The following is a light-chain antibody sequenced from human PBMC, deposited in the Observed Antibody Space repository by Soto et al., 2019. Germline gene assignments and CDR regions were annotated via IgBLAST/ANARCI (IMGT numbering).Light chain of an antibody. CDR1: QSVSSNN. CDR3: QQYATSPTS. J-gene: IGKJ3*01. V-gene: IGKV3-20*01. Sequence: EIVLTQSPGTLSLSPGERATLSCRASQSVSSNNLAWYQQKPGQAPRLLIYGASRRATGIPDRFSGSGSGTDFTLTIDRLEPEDFAVYSCQQYATSPTSFGPRTKVDIK. CDR2: GAS.